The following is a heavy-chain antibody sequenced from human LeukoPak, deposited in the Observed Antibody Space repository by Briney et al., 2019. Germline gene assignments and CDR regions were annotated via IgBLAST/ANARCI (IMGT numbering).Heavy chain of an antibody. CDR3: ARLYCSSTSCYTGVYMDV. V-gene: IGHV1-18*01. CDR2: ISAYNGNT. J-gene: IGHJ6*02. CDR1: GYTFTSYV. Sequence: ASVKVSCKASGYTFTSYVISWVRQAPGQGLEGMGWISAYNGNTNYAQKLQGRVTMTTDTSTSTAYMELRSLRSDDTAVYYCARLYCSSTSCYTGVYMDVWGQGTSVTVSS. D-gene: IGHD2-2*02.